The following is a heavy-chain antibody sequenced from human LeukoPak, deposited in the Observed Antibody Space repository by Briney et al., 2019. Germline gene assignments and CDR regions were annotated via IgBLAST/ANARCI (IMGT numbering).Heavy chain of an antibody. CDR3: TRQDCSGGSCPYVDY. J-gene: IGHJ4*02. CDR1: GFTFSGSD. Sequence: PGGSLKLSCAASGFTFSGSDMHWVRQASGKGLEWVGLIRSKPHSYTTVYAASVQGRFTISRDDSKNTAYLQMNSLKAEDTAVYYCTRQDCSGGSCPYVDYWGQGTLVTVSS. CDR2: IRSKPHSYTT. V-gene: IGHV3-73*01. D-gene: IGHD2-15*01.